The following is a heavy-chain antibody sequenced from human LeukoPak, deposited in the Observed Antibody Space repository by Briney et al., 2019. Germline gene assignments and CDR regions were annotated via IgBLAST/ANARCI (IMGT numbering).Heavy chain of an antibody. Sequence: GGSLRLSCAASGFTFSSYAMSWVRQAPGKGLEGVSAISGSGGSTYYADSVKGRFTISRDNSKNTLYLQMNSLRAEDTAVYYCAKDPRYYDFWSGQIDYWGQGTLVTVSS. CDR2: ISGSGGST. CDR3: AKDPRYYDFWSGQIDY. V-gene: IGHV3-23*01. J-gene: IGHJ4*02. CDR1: GFTFSSYA. D-gene: IGHD3-3*01.